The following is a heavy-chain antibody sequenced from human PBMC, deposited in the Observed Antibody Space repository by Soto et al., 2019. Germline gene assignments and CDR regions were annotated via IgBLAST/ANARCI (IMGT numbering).Heavy chain of an antibody. Sequence: QVHLEQSAAAVKKPGASVKVSCKTSGYIFSDYCIHWVRQAPGQGLEWLGWMNPDSGATSYAPKFQGRVTLTRDTSVTTAYMELSGLMFDDTATYYCARDRSPVMSGDYYAWAQGTLLAVSS. V-gene: IGHV1-2*02. CDR2: MNPDSGAT. J-gene: IGHJ4*02. D-gene: IGHD2-21*02. CDR3: ARDRSPVMSGDYYA. CDR1: GYIFSDYC.